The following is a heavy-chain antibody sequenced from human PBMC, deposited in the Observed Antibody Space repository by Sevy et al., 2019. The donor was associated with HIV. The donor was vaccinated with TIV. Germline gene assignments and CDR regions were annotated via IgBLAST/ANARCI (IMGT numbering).Heavy chain of an antibody. J-gene: IGHJ6*01. CDR2: INPNSGGT. D-gene: IGHD6-19*01. V-gene: IGHV1-2*04. CDR1: GYPFTGYY. CDR3: TRDRTYSSGWFGNYYYDMDV. Sequence: ASVKVSCKASGYPFTGYYVHWVRQAPGQGLEWMGWINPNSGGTNYAQKFQGWVTMTRDTSITTAYMERSRLRSDDTAVYYCTRDRTYSSGWFGNYYYDMDVWGQGTTVTVSS.